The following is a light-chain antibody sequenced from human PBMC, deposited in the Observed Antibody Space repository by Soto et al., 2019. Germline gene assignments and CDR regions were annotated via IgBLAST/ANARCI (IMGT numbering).Light chain of an antibody. CDR1: QSINGF. J-gene: IGKJ4*01. V-gene: IGKV1-39*01. CDR3: QQGYSLPLT. Sequence: IQMTQSPSSLSASVGDRVTITCRASQSINGFLNWYHQKPGKAPKLLIYATSTLQSGVPSRFTGSGSGTDFTLTISSLQPEDFATYYCQQGYSLPLTFGGGTKVDIK. CDR2: ATS.